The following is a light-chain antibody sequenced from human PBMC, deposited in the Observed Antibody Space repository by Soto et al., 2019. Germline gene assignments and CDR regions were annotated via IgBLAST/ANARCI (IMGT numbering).Light chain of an antibody. Sequence: EIVMTQSPATLSVSPGGRATISCRASQSISDTLAWYQQKPGQAPRLLIYGASTRATGFPARFSGSGSGADVTLTISSLQSEDFAVYYCQQYDNWPWTFGQGTKVEIK. V-gene: IGKV3-15*01. J-gene: IGKJ1*01. CDR2: GAS. CDR1: QSISDT. CDR3: QQYDNWPWT.